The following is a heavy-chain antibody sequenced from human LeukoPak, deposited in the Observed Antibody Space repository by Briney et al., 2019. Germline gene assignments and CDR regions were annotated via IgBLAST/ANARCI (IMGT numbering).Heavy chain of an antibody. Sequence: KSSETLSLTCAVYGGSFSGYYWSWIRQPPGKGLEWIGEINHSGSTNYNPSLKSRVTISVDTSKNQFSLKLSSVTAADTAVYYCAGYYDSSGYLGGDAFDIWGQGTMVTVSS. V-gene: IGHV4-34*01. CDR1: GGSFSGYY. D-gene: IGHD3-22*01. CDR2: INHSGST. CDR3: AGYYDSSGYLGGDAFDI. J-gene: IGHJ3*02.